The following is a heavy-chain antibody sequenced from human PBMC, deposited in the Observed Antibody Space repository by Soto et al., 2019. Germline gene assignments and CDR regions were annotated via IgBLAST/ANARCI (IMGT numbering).Heavy chain of an antibody. CDR1: GYTFTSYY. CDR2: INPSGGST. D-gene: IGHD3-22*01. Sequence: GASVEVSCKASGYTFTSYYMHWVRQAPGQGLEWMGIINPSGGSTSYAQKFQGRVTMTRDTSTSTVYMELSSLRSEDTAVYYCASSVADSSGYPWYYFDYWGQGTLVTVSS. J-gene: IGHJ4*02. V-gene: IGHV1-46*01. CDR3: ASSVADSSGYPWYYFDY.